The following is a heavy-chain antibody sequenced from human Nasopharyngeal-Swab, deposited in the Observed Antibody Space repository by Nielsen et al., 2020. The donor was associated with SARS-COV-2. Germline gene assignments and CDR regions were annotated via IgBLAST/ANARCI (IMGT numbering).Heavy chain of an antibody. J-gene: IGHJ6*02. V-gene: IGHV4-4*02. CDR1: GGPISSSNW. CDR3: ARVLAERAYYDFWSGYSDYYYGMDV. Sequence: SGTLSLTCAVSGGPISSSNWWSWVRQPPGKGLEWIWGIYHSGSTNYNPSLKSRVTISVDKSKNQFSLKLSSVTAADTAVYYCARVLAERAYYDFWSGYSDYYYGMDVWGQGTTVTVSS. CDR2: IYHSGST. D-gene: IGHD3-3*01.